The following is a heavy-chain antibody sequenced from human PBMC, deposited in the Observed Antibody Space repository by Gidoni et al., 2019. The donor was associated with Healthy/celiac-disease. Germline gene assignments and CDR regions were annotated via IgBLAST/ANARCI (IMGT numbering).Heavy chain of an antibody. V-gene: IGHV4-59*01. CDR1: GGSISSYY. Sequence: QVQLQVSGSGLVMPSETLSLTCSVSGGSISSYYWSWIRQPPGKVLEWIGYIYYSGSTNYNPSLKSRVTISVDTSKNQFSLKLSSVTAADTAMYYCAREHYDILTGKYYFDYWGQGTLVTVSS. CDR3: AREHYDILTGKYYFDY. CDR2: IYYSGST. J-gene: IGHJ4*02. D-gene: IGHD3-9*01.